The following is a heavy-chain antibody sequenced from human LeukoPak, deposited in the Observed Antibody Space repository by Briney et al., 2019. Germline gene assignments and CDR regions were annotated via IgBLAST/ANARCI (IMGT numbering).Heavy chain of an antibody. CDR2: IYPGDSDT. Sequence: GESLEISCKGSGYSFTSYWIGWVRQMPGKGLEWMGIIYPGDSDTRYSPSFQGQVTISADKSISTAYLQWSSLKASDTAMYYCARQTTVTTPPNWFDPWGQGTLVTVSS. V-gene: IGHV5-51*01. CDR3: ARQTTVTTPPNWFDP. D-gene: IGHD4-17*01. CDR1: GYSFTSYW. J-gene: IGHJ5*02.